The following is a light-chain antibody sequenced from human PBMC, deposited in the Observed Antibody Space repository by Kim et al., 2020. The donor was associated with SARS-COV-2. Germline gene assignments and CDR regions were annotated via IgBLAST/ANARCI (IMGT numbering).Light chain of an antibody. V-gene: IGLV1-44*01. Sequence: ELTQPPSASGTPGQRVTISCSGSSSNIGSNTVNWYQQLPGTAPKLLIYSNNQRPSGVPDRFSGSKSGTSASLAISGLQSEDEADYYCAAWDDSLNGVFGTGTKVTVL. CDR3: AAWDDSLNGV. CDR1: SSNIGSNT. J-gene: IGLJ1*01. CDR2: SNN.